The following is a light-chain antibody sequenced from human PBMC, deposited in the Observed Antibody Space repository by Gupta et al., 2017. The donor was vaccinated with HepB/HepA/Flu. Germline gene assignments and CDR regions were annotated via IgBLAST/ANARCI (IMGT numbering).Light chain of an antibody. CDR3: HKNKRYTPT. CDR1: QDINSY. V-gene: IGKV1-16*01. Sequence: DIQMTQSPSSLSASVGDRVTITCRASQDINSYLAWFQQKPGRAPKSLIFTASNLQSGVPSRGSGSRSGTDFTLTISSLQPEDFATYYCHKNKRYTPTFGRGTKVEV. CDR2: TAS. J-gene: IGKJ1*01.